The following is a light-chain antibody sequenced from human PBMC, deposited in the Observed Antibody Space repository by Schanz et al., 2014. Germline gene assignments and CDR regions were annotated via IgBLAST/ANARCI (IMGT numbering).Light chain of an antibody. CDR3: CSYAGTSTTVP. V-gene: IGLV2-23*01. CDR1: SSDVGSYNL. CDR2: EGS. Sequence: QSVLTQPASVSGSPGQSITISCTGTSSDVGSYNLVSWYQQHPGKAPKLMIYEGSKRPSGFSNRFSGSKSGNTASLTISGLQAEDEADYYCCSYAGTSTTVPFGGGTKLTVL. J-gene: IGLJ2*01.